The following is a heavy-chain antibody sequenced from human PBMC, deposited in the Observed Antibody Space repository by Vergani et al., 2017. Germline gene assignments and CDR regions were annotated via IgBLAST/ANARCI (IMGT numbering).Heavy chain of an antibody. CDR2: ISGSGDTT. Sequence: VQLLESGGGLVQPGESLRPSCAASGFTFSISGVSWVRQAPGKGLQWVASISGSGDTTNYIDSVKGRFTISRDNSKTTLYLHMNALRVEDTAVYYCAKRDGAYDYFDSWGQGTLVTVSS. CDR1: GFTFSISG. D-gene: IGHD4/OR15-4a*01. CDR3: AKRDGAYDYFDS. J-gene: IGHJ4*02. V-gene: IGHV3-23*01.